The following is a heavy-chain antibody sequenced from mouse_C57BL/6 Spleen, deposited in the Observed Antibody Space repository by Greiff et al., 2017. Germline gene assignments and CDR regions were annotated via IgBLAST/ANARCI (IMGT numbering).Heavy chain of an antibody. Sequence: QVQLKESGAELVKPGASVKISCKASGYAFSSYWMNWVKQRPGKGLEWIGQIYPGDGDTNYNGKFKGKATLTADKSSSTAYMQLSSLTSEDSAVYFCARWGDRYFDYWGQGTTLTVSS. V-gene: IGHV1-80*01. J-gene: IGHJ2*01. D-gene: IGHD3-3*01. CDR1: GYAFSSYW. CDR2: IYPGDGDT. CDR3: ARWGDRYFDY.